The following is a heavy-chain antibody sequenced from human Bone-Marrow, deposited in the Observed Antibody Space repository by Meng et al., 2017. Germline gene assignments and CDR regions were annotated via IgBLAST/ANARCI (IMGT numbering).Heavy chain of an antibody. CDR3: ERLLYYYDSSAVVFDY. CDR2: IIPIFGRD. CDR1: DGSLSSSV. Sequence: VHAGDVLISHVCSVKLARKASDGSLSSSVISWVRYAPEQGLEWLGWIIPIFGRDNHEPKLRGRVTITADKSTSTAYMSLRRLRSEDTDAYYCERLLYYYDSSAVVFDYWGQGTLVTVSS. D-gene: IGHD3-22*01. V-gene: IGHV1-69*06. J-gene: IGHJ4*02.